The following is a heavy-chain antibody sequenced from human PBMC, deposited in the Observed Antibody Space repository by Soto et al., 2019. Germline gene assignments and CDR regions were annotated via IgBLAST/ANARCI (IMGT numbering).Heavy chain of an antibody. D-gene: IGHD3-22*01. CDR3: ARVKNYYDSSGYPYNWFDP. CDR1: GCTISIYY. CDR2: IYYSGST. V-gene: IGHV4-59*01. J-gene: IGHJ5*02. Sequence: PSETLSITCTVSGCTISIYYWSWIRQPPGKGLEWIGYIYYSGSTNYNPSLKSRVTISVDTSKNQFSLKLSSVTAADTAVYYCARVKNYYDSSGYPYNWFDPWGQGTLVTVSS.